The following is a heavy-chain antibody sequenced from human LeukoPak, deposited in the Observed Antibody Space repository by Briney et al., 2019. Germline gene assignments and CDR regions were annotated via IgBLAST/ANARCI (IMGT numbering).Heavy chain of an antibody. CDR2: IYSSGSA. V-gene: IGHV4-4*09. Sequence: SETLSLTCTVSGGSSSGYYWSWIRQPPGKGLEWIGYIYSSGSANYNPSLKSRVTVPVDTSRTQFSLKLSSVTAADTAVYYCARLHMDWNTMAFDYWGPGTLVTVSS. J-gene: IGHJ4*02. CDR1: GGSSSGYY. CDR3: ARLHMDWNTMAFDY. D-gene: IGHD1/OR15-1a*01.